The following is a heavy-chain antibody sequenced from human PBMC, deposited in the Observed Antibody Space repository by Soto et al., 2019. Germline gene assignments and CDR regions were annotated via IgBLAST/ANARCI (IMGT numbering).Heavy chain of an antibody. V-gene: IGHV3-33*01. D-gene: IGHD4-17*01. CDR1: GFTFSSYG. CDR3: AREGVRSDYGDFYYYGMDV. J-gene: IGHJ6*02. CDR2: IWYDGSNK. Sequence: GGSLRLSCAASGFTFSSYGMHWVRQAPGKGLEWVAVIWYDGSNKYYADSVKGRFTISRDNSKNTLYLQMNSLRAEDTAVYYCAREGVRSDYGDFYYYGMDVWGQGTTVTVSS.